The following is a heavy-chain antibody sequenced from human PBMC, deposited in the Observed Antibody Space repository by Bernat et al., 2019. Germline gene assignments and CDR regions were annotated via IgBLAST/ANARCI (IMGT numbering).Heavy chain of an antibody. CDR3: AKDPRPRAAGIFDY. D-gene: IGHD6-13*01. V-gene: IGHV3-23*01. Sequence: EVQLLESGGSLIQSGGSLRLSCVASGSTFSSYAMNWVRQAPGKGLEWVSTISSDGRNKHYADPVKGRFTISRDSSKNTLYLEMNSLRAEDTAVYYCAKDPRPRAAGIFDYWGQGTLVTVSS. CDR2: ISSDGRNK. CDR1: GSTFSSYA. J-gene: IGHJ4*02.